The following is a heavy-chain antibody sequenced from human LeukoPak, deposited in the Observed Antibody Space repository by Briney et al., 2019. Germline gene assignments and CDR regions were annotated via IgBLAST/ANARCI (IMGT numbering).Heavy chain of an antibody. J-gene: IGHJ4*02. CDR3: ARDKSNKGHDC. V-gene: IGHV3-11*01. CDR1: GFTLSDYY. Sequence: PGGSLRLSCAAPGFTLSDYYMTWIRQAPGKGLEWVSYVSNGGSSSILYADSVMGRFTVFRDYAKNSLYLQMNSLRADDTGVYYCARDKSNKGHDCWGQGTLVTVSS. CDR2: VSNGGSSSI.